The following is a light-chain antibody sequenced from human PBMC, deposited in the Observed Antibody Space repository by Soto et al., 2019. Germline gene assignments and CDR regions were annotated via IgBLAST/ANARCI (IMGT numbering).Light chain of an antibody. CDR2: AAS. CDR1: QSISNY. J-gene: IGKJ2*01. V-gene: IGKV1-39*01. Sequence: DIAMTQSPASLSAFVGDRVTITCRAMQSISNYLNWYQQKPGKAPKLLIYAASSLQSGVPSRFSGSGSRTDFTLTIRSLQPEDFATYFCQQSYIPPYTFGQGTKLEI. CDR3: QQSYIPPYT.